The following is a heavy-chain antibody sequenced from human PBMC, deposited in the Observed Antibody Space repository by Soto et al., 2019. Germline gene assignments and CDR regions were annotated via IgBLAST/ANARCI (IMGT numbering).Heavy chain of an antibody. V-gene: IGHV1-2*04. D-gene: IGHD3-16*01. Sequence: ASVKVSCKASGYTFTGYYMHWVRQAPGQGLEWMGWINPNSGGTNYAQKFQGWVTMTRDTSISTAYMELSRLRSDDTAVYYCARDGGDPSSSIMITFGGVAGAFDIWGQGTMVTVSS. CDR2: INPNSGGT. J-gene: IGHJ3*02. CDR3: ARDGGDPSSSIMITFGGVAGAFDI. CDR1: GYTFTGYY.